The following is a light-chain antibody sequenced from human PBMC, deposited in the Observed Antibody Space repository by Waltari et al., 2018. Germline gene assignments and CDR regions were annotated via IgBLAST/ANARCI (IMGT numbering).Light chain of an antibody. CDR3: QVWDDTTNSGV. CDR2: YDS. Sequence: YVVTQPPSVSVAPGKTAHMTCGGENNESKSGTGYQQKPGQAPVWVIFYDSDRPSGIPERFSGSNPGNTATLTISWVEAGDEADYHCQVWDDTTNSGVFGGGTRLTVL. V-gene: IGLV3-21*04. J-gene: IGLJ3*02. CDR1: NNESKS.